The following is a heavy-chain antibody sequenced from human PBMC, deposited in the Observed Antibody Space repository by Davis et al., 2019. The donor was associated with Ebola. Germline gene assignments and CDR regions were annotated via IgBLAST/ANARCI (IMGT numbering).Heavy chain of an antibody. D-gene: IGHD5-24*01. V-gene: IGHV3-23*01. CDR2: ISCSGGST. Sequence: GGSLRLSCAASGFTVSNNYMSWVRQAPGKGLEWVSSISCSGGSTYYADSVKGRFTISRDNSKNTLYLQMNGLRAEDTAVYYCAKSGWLQLYYYYGMDVWGQGTTVTVSS. CDR3: AKSGWLQLYYYYGMDV. J-gene: IGHJ6*02. CDR1: GFTVSNNY.